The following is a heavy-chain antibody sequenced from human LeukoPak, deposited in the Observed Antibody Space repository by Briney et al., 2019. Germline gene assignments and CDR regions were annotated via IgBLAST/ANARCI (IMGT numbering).Heavy chain of an antibody. J-gene: IGHJ4*02. D-gene: IGHD3-22*01. CDR1: GYTFTSYD. CDR2: MNPNSGNT. CDR3: ARGTYEYYYDSSGSGGYAY. V-gene: IGHV1-8*01. Sequence: ASVKVSCKASGYTFTSYDINWVRQATGQGLEWMGWMNPNSGNTGYAQKFQGRVTMTRNTSISTAYMELSSLRSEDTAVYYCARGTYEYYYDSSGSGGYAYWGQGTLVTVSS.